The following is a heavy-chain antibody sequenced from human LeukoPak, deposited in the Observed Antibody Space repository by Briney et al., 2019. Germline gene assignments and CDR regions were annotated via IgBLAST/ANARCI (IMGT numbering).Heavy chain of an antibody. CDR1: GFTFSSYE. D-gene: IGHD5-18*01. CDR2: ISSSGSTI. V-gene: IGHV3-48*03. Sequence: GGSLRLSCAASGFTFSSYEMNWVRQAPGKGLEWVSYISSSGSTIYYADSVKGRFTISRDNAKNSLYLQMNSLRAEDTAVYYCAREGKDTAMSKGADDAFDIWGQGTMVTVSS. CDR3: AREGKDTAMSKGADDAFDI. J-gene: IGHJ3*02.